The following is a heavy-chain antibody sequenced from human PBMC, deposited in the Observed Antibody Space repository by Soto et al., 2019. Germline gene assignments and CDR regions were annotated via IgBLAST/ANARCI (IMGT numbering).Heavy chain of an antibody. D-gene: IGHD1-7*01. CDR1: GFTFSSYA. V-gene: IGHV3-30-3*01. CDR2: ISYDGSNK. CDR3: AREGDWNYYFDY. J-gene: IGHJ4*02. Sequence: QVQLVESGGGVVQPGRSLRLSCAASGFTFSSYAMHWVRQAPGKGLEWVAVISYDGSNKYYADSVKGRFTISRDNSKNTLYLHMNSLRAEDTAVYYCAREGDWNYYFDYWGQGTLVTVSS.